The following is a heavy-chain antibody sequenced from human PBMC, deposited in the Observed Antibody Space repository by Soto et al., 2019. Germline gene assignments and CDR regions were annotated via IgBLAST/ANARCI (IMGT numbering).Heavy chain of an antibody. CDR2: ISSSSSYI. CDR1: GFTFSSYS. D-gene: IGHD6-19*01. J-gene: IGHJ6*02. CDR3: ASSSPPVAGADYYGMDV. Sequence: PGGSLRLSCAASGFTFSSYSMNWVRQAPGKGLEWVSSISSSSSYIYYADSVKGRFTISRDNAKNSLYLQMNSLRAEDTAVYYCASSSPPVAGADYYGMDVWGQGTTVTVSS. V-gene: IGHV3-21*01.